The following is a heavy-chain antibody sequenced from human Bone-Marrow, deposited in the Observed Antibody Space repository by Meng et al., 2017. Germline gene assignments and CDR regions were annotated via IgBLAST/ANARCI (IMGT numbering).Heavy chain of an antibody. V-gene: IGHV3-66*02. CDR2: IFSGGTT. CDR1: GFTVSSNY. Sequence: EVQLVESGGGLVQPVGSLRLSCAASGFTVSSNYMSWVRQAPGKGLEWVSVIFSGGTTYYADSVQGRFTISRDNSKNTLFLQMNSLRADDTAVYYCARDIRWGQGTLVTVSS. D-gene: IGHD3-10*01. J-gene: IGHJ4*02. CDR3: ARDIR.